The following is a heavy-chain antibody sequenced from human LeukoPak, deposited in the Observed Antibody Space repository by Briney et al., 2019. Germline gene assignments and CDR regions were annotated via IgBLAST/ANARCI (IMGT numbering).Heavy chain of an antibody. CDR1: GFTFSSYA. J-gene: IGHJ5*02. D-gene: IGHD3-3*01. CDR3: ARVPVRFLDPLGSWFDP. Sequence: GGSLRLSCAASGFTFSSYAMHWVRQAPGKGLEWVGVISYDGSNKYYADSVKGRFTFSRDNSKNTLYLQMNSLRAEDTAVYYCARVPVRFLDPLGSWFDPWGQGTLVTVSS. V-gene: IGHV3-30-3*01. CDR2: ISYDGSNK.